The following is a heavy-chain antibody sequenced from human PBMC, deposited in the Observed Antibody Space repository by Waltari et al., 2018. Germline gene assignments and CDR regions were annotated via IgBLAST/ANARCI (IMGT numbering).Heavy chain of an antibody. CDR1: GYTFTGYY. J-gene: IGHJ4*02. CDR3: ARDRNSSTAAL. CDR2: INPNSGGT. D-gene: IGHD2-15*01. Sequence: QVQLVQSGAEVKKPGASVKVSCKASGYTFTGYYMHWVRQATGQGLECRGWINPNSGGTNYAQKFQCRVTMTRDTSISTAYMELSRLRSDDTAVYYCARDRNSSTAALWCQGTLVTVSS. V-gene: IGHV1-2*02.